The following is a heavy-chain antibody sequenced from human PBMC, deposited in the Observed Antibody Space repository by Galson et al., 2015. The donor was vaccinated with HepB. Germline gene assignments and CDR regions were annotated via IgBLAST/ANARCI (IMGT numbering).Heavy chain of an antibody. Sequence: SLRLSCAASGFTLSIYAMHWVRQAPGKGLEWLALISYDGTSKYYAGSLKGRFTISRDDSKNTLFLQMNSLRAEDTGIYYCARDHPAGLPAAPDFWGQGTLVTVSS. CDR3: ARDHPAGLPAAPDF. D-gene: IGHD2-2*01. V-gene: IGHV3-30-3*01. J-gene: IGHJ4*02. CDR2: ISYDGTSK. CDR1: GFTLSIYA.